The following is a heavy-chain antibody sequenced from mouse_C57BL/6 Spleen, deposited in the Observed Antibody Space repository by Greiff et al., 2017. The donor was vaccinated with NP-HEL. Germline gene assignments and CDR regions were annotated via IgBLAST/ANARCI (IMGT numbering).Heavy chain of an antibody. CDR2: INPGSGGT. V-gene: IGHV1-54*01. CDR1: GYAFTNYL. Sequence: QVQLQQSGAELVRPGTSVKVSCKASGYAFTNYLIEWVKQRPGQGLEWIGVINPGSGGTNYNEKFKGKATLTADKSSSTAYMQLSSLTSEDSAVYFCASNYSGSSSPMDYWGQGTSVTVSS. D-gene: IGHD1-1*01. J-gene: IGHJ4*01. CDR3: ASNYSGSSSPMDY.